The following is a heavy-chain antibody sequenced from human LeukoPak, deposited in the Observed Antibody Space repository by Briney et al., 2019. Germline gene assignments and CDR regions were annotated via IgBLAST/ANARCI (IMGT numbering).Heavy chain of an antibody. D-gene: IGHD1-1*01. CDR2: ISSSGSTI. V-gene: IGHV3-11*04. Sequence: PGGSLRLSCAASGFTFSDYHMSWIRQAPGKGLEWVSYISSSGSTIYYADSVKGRFTISRDNAKNSLYLQMNSLRAEDTAVYYCAREMVSGNYMDVWGKGTTVTVSS. CDR3: AREMVSGNYMDV. CDR1: GFTFSDYH. J-gene: IGHJ6*03.